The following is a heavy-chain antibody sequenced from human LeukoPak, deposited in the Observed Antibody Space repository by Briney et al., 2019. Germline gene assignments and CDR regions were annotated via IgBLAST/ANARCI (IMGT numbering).Heavy chain of an antibody. D-gene: IGHD5-18*01. V-gene: IGHV3-23*01. J-gene: IGHJ4*02. CDR2: ISGSGGTT. CDR1: GITFSNYA. CDR3: AKAIGYSYGYDDY. Sequence: GGSLRLSCAASGITFSNYAMSWVRQAPGKGLAWVSAISGSGGTTFYADSVKGRFTISRDNSKSTLYLQMNSLTAEDTAIYYCAKAIGYSYGYDDYWGQGTLVTVSS.